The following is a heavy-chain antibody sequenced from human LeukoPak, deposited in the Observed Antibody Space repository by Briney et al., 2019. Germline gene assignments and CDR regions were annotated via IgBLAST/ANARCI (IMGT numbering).Heavy chain of an antibody. J-gene: IGHJ4*02. CDR2: ISSSSSYI. V-gene: IGHV3-21*01. CDR3: ARVTAMASDY. D-gene: IGHD5-18*01. CDR1: RFTFSVHW. Sequence: PGGSLRLSCAASRFTFSVHWMHWVRQAPGKGLEWVSSISSSSSYIYYADSVKGRFTISRDNAKNSLYLQMNSLRAEDTAVYYCARVTAMASDYWGQGTLVTVSS.